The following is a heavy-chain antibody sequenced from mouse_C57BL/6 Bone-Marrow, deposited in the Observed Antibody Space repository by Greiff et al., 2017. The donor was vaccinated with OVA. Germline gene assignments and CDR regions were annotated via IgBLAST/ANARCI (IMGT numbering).Heavy chain of an antibody. V-gene: IGHV1-18*01. CDR1: GYTFTDYN. D-gene: IGHD3-2*02. CDR2: INPNNGGT. Sequence: EVQLQQSGPELVKPGASVKIPCKASGYTFTDYNMDWVKQSHGKSLEWIGDINPNNGGTIYNQKFKGKATLTVDKSSSTAYMELRSLTSEDTAVYYCARSPLDSSGYWFADWGQGTLVTVSA. J-gene: IGHJ3*01. CDR3: ARSPLDSSGYWFAD.